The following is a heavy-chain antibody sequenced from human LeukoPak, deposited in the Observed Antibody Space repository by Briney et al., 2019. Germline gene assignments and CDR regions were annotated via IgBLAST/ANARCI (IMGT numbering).Heavy chain of an antibody. V-gene: IGHV1-46*01. Sequence: AASVKVSCKASGYIFTNYFLYWVRQAPGQGLEWMGLINPSGGSTRYAQKFQGRVTMTRDTSTSTVYMELSSLRSEDTAVYYCARTSASYYYYMDVWGKGTTVTISS. CDR3: ARTSASYYYYMDV. J-gene: IGHJ6*03. D-gene: IGHD3-3*01. CDR2: INPSGGST. CDR1: GYIFTNYF.